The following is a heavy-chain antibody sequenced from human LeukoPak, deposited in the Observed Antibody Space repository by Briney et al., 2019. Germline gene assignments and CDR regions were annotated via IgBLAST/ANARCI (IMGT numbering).Heavy chain of an antibody. J-gene: IGHJ4*02. V-gene: IGHV3-7*03. Sequence: GGSLRLSCAASGFTFSNYWMSWVRQAPGKGLEWVASIKQDEGERYYVDSVKGRFTISRDNAKNSLYLQMDSLRAEDTALYYCARSLMDSSGSDYWGQGTLVTVSS. CDR3: ARSLMDSSGSDY. D-gene: IGHD3-22*01. CDR2: IKQDEGER. CDR1: GFTFSNYW.